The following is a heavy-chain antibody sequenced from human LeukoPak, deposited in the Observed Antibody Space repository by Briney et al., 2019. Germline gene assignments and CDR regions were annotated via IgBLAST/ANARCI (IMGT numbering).Heavy chain of an antibody. J-gene: IGHJ5*02. V-gene: IGHV1-2*02. CDR2: ITPNSGGT. D-gene: IGHD4-17*01. CDR1: GYTFSDYY. Sequence: GASVKVSCKASGYTFSDYYIHWVRQAPGQGLEWMGWITPNSGGTKYAQRFQGRVTMTRDTSISTAYMDLSSLGSDDTAVFYCARDLNGDYGYNWFDPWGQGTLVTVSS. CDR3: ARDLNGDYGYNWFDP.